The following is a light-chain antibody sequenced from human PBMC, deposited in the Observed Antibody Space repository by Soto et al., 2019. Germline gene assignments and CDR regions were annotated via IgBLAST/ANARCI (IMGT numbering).Light chain of an antibody. V-gene: IGKV3-20*01. J-gene: IGKJ5*01. Sequence: EIVLTQTPGTLSLSSGERATLSCRAIQSVSSSYLAWYQQKPGQAPRLLIYGASSRATGIPDRFSGSGSGTDFTLTISRLEPEDFAVYYGQQYGSAPPITFGQGTRLEIK. CDR3: QQYGSAPPIT. CDR2: GAS. CDR1: QSVSSSY.